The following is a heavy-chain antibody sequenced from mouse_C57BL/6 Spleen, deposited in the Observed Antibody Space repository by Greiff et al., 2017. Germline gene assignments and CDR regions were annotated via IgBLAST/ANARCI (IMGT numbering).Heavy chain of an antibody. CDR2: IDPETGGT. Sequence: VQLVESGAELVRPGASVTLSCKASGYTFTDYEMHWVKQTPVHGLEWIGAIDPETGGTAYNQKFKGKAILTADKSSSTAYMELRSLTSEDSAVYYCTRQTGFDYWGQGTTLTVSS. J-gene: IGHJ2*01. D-gene: IGHD4-1*01. CDR3: TRQTGFDY. V-gene: IGHV1-15*01. CDR1: GYTFTDYE.